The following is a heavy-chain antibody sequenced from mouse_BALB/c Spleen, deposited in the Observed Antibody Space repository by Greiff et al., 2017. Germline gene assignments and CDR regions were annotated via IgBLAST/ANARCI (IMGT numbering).Heavy chain of an antibody. V-gene: IGHV14-3*02. CDR2: IDPANGNT. Sequence: EVQLQESGAELVKPGASVKLSCTASGFNIKDTYMHWVKQRPEQGLEWIGRIDPANGNTKYDPKFQGKATITADTSSNTAYLQLSSLTSEDTAVYYCAYYYGSSYRFAYWGQGTLVTVSA. CDR1: GFNIKDTY. CDR3: AYYYGSSYRFAY. J-gene: IGHJ3*01. D-gene: IGHD1-1*01.